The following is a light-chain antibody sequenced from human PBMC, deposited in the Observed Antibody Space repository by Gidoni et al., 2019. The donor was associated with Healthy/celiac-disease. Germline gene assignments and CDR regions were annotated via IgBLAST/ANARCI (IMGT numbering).Light chain of an antibody. J-gene: IGLJ2*01. CDR1: SGYSNYK. CDR2: VGTGGIVG. V-gene: IGLV9-49*01. Sequence: QPVLTQPPSASASLGSSVTLPCPLSSGYSNYKVDWYQQRPGKGPRFVMRVGTGGIVGSKGDGIPDRFSVLGSGLNRYLTIKNIQEEDESDYHCGADHGSGSNFVLVFGGGTKLTVL. CDR3: GADHGSGSNFVLV.